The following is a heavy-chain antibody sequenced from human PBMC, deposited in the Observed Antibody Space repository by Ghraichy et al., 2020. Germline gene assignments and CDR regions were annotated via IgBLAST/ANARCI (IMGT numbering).Heavy chain of an antibody. D-gene: IGHD1-7*01. CDR3: ARDGELELRWFDY. CDR2: INWNGGST. CDR1: GFTFDDYG. Sequence: GESLNISCAASGFTFDDYGMSWVRQAPGKGLEWVSGINWNGGSTGYADSVKGRFTISRDNAKNSLYLQMNSLRAEDTALYYCARDGELELRWFDYWGQGTLVTVSS. J-gene: IGHJ4*02. V-gene: IGHV3-20*04.